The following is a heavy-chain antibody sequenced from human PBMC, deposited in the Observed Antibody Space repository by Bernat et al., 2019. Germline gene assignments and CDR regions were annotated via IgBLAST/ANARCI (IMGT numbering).Heavy chain of an antibody. V-gene: IGHV3-15*01. J-gene: IGHJ4*02. CDR3: TTGEYSGYDWIYYFDY. CDR2: IKSKTDGGTT. Sequence: EVQLVESGGGLVKPGGSLRLSCAASGFTFSNAWMSWVRQAPGKGLEWVGRIKSKTDGGTTDYAAPVKGRFTISRDDSKNTLYLQMNSLKTEDTAVYYCTTGEYSGYDWIYYFDYWGQGTLVTVSS. D-gene: IGHD5-12*01. CDR1: GFTFSNAW.